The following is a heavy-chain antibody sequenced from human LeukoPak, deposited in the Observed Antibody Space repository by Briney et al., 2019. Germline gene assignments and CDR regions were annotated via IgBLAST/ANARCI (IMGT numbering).Heavy chain of an antibody. J-gene: IGHJ4*02. CDR2: IYTSGST. D-gene: IGHD6-25*01. V-gene: IGHV4-61*02. Sequence: PSETLSLTCTVSGGSISSGSYYWSRIRQPAGKGLEWIGRIYTSGSTNYNPSLKSRVTISVDTSENQFSLKLSSVTAADTAVYYCARGGPALFDYWGQGTLVTVSS. CDR3: ARGGPALFDY. CDR1: GGSISSGSYY.